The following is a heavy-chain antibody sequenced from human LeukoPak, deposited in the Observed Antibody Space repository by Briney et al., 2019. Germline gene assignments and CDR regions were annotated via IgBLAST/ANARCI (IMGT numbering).Heavy chain of an antibody. CDR3: ARDRGDGYNLDYFDY. J-gene: IGHJ4*02. V-gene: IGHV3-30-3*01. Sequence: PGGSLRLSCAASGFTFDYAWMSWVRQAPGKGLEWVALISSDGSNKYYADSVKGRFTISRDNSKNTLYLQMNSLRAEDTAVYYCARDRGDGYNLDYFDYWGQGTLVTVSS. CDR2: ISSDGSNK. D-gene: IGHD5-24*01. CDR1: GFTFDYAW.